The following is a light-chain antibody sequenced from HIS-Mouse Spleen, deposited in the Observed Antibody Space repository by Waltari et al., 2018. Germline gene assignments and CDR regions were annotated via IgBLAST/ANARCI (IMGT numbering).Light chain of an antibody. V-gene: IGKV2D-29*01. CDR1: QSLLHSDGKTY. CDR3: MQSIQLDG. CDR2: EVS. Sequence: DIVMTQTPLSLSVTPGQPASISCKSSQSLLHSDGKTYLYWYQQKPGQPPQLLISEVSNRFSGVPDRFSGSGSGTDFTLKISRVEAEDVGVYYCMQSIQLDGFGGGTKVEIK. J-gene: IGKJ4*01.